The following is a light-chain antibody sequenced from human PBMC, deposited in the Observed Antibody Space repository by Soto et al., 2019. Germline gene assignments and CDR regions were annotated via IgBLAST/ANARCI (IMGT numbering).Light chain of an antibody. Sequence: AIQVTQSPSSLSASVGDSVTITCRTSQGIRSALGWYQQKPGKVPKLLLYAASTLRSGVPSRFSGSGSGRDFTLTINSLQPEDIATYYCQQYDNLPLTFGGGTKVDI. J-gene: IGKJ4*01. CDR2: AAS. V-gene: IGKV1-6*01. CDR1: QGIRSA. CDR3: QQYDNLPLT.